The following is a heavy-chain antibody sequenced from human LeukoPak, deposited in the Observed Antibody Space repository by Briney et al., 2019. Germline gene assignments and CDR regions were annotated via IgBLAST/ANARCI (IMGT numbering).Heavy chain of an antibody. D-gene: IGHD2-2*01. V-gene: IGHV3-23*01. CDR1: GFIFSSYG. Sequence: GGTLRLSCVASGFIFSSYGMSWVRQAPGKGLEWVSAISGSGGSTYYADSVKGRFTISRDNSKNTLYLQMNSLRAEDTAVHYCAKGRASRLGSYYYYMDVWGKGTTVTISS. J-gene: IGHJ6*03. CDR2: ISGSGGST. CDR3: AKGRASRLGSYYYYMDV.